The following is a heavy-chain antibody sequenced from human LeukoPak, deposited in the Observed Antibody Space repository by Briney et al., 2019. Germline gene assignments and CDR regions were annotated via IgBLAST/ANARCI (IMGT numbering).Heavy chain of an antibody. Sequence: SVKVSCKASGGTFSSYAISWVQQAPGQGLEWMGGIIPIFGTANYAQKFQGRDTITADESTSTAYMELSSLRSEDTAVYYCARSERDATVTTDYWGQGTLVTVSS. CDR1: GGTFSSYA. D-gene: IGHD4-17*01. CDR3: ARSERDATVTTDY. V-gene: IGHV1-69*13. CDR2: IIPIFGTA. J-gene: IGHJ4*02.